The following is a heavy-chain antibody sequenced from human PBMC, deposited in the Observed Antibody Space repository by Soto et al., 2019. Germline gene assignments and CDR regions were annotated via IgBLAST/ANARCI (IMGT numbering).Heavy chain of an antibody. CDR3: ARDCSGGGCSSDHYFYCGMDV. V-gene: IGHV1-69*12. Sequence: QVQLVQSGAEVKKPGSSVRVSCKASGGTFSKYKITWVRQAPGQGLEWMGGIIPVFGTANYTQKFQGRVTITEDESMSTAYMEVSSLRSDDTAFYYCARDCSGGGCSSDHYFYCGMDVWGQGTTVTVSS. CDR1: GGTFSKYK. CDR2: IIPVFGTA. J-gene: IGHJ6*02. D-gene: IGHD2-15*01.